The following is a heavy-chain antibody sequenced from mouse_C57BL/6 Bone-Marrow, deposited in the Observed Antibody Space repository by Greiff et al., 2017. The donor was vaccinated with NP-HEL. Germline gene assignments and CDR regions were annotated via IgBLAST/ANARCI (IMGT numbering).Heavy chain of an antibody. Sequence: QVQLQQSGAELVRPGASVTLSCKASGYTFTDYEMHWVKQTPVHGLEWIGALDPETGGTAYNQKFKGKAILTADKSSSTAYMELRSLTSEDSAVYYCTRSSMVTTWDAMDYWGQGTSVTVSS. CDR3: TRSSMVTTWDAMDY. V-gene: IGHV1-15*01. D-gene: IGHD2-2*01. CDR2: LDPETGGT. CDR1: GYTFTDYE. J-gene: IGHJ4*01.